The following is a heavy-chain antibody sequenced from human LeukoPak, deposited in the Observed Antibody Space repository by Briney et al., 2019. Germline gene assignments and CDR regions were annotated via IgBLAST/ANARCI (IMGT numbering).Heavy chain of an antibody. Sequence: GRSLRLSCAASGFTFDDYAMHWVRQAPGKGLEWVSGISWNSGSIGYADSVKGRFTISRDNAKNSLYLQMNSLRAEDTAVYYCARLVVAATGPDYWGQGTLVTVSS. CDR1: GFTFDDYA. V-gene: IGHV3-9*01. CDR2: ISWNSGSI. D-gene: IGHD2-15*01. J-gene: IGHJ4*02. CDR3: ARLVVAATGPDY.